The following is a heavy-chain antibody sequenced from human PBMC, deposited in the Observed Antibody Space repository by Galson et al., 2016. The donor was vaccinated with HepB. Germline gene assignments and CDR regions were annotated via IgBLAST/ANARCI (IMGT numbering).Heavy chain of an antibody. D-gene: IGHD3-10*01. CDR2: IWYDGETK. Sequence: SLRLSCAASGFNFGIFGMHWVRQAPGKGLEWLAGIWYDGETKYYAESVKGRITISRDNADNTLYLQMNSLRVDDTAKYYCARDQGGGSYTMDVWGQGTTVTASS. V-gene: IGHV3-33*01. CDR1: GFNFGIFG. J-gene: IGHJ6*02. CDR3: ARDQGGGSYTMDV.